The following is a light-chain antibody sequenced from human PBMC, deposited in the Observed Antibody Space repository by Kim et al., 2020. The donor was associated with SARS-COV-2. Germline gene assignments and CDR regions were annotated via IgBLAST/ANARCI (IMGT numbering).Light chain of an antibody. J-gene: IGLJ3*02. V-gene: IGLV3-21*04. CDR3: QVWDDSTDHPV. Sequence: SYELTQPPSASVAPGTTARITCGGSNIGTKVVHWYQQRPGQAPVLVINYDSDRPSGIPERVSGSNSGNTATLTISRVEPGDEADYYCQVWDDSTDHPVFGGGTQLTVL. CDR1: NIGTKV. CDR2: YDS.